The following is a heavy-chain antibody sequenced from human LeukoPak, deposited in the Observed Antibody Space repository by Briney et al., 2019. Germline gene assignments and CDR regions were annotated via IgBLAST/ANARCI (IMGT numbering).Heavy chain of an antibody. CDR1: GFTFSSYW. CDR2: IKQDGREK. J-gene: IGHJ4*02. CDR3: AREYSSGWIYYFDY. V-gene: IGHV3-7*01. Sequence: GGSLRLSCAASGFTFSSYWMSWVRQAPGKGLEWVANIKQDGREKYYVDSVKGRFTISRDNAKNSLYLQMNSLRAEDTAVYYCAREYSSGWIYYFDYWGQGTLVTVSS. D-gene: IGHD6-19*01.